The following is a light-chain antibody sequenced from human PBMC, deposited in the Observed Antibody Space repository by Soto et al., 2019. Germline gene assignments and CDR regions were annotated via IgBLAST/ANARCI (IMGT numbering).Light chain of an antibody. CDR1: QSVRNSY. CDR3: KQYGSSPYT. J-gene: IGKJ2*01. V-gene: IGKV3-20*01. Sequence: EIVLTQSPGTLSLSPGERATLSCRASQSVRNSYLAWYQQKPGQAPRLLIYGASGRATGIPARFSGSGSGTHYTHTISILEPEDFAVYYCKQYGSSPYTFGQGIKLEI. CDR2: GAS.